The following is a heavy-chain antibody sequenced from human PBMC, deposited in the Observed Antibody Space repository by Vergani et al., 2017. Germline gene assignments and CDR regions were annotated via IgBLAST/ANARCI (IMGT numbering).Heavy chain of an antibody. CDR1: GYTFTSYY. Sequence: QVPLVQSGAEVKKPGASVKVSCKASGYTFTSYYMHWVRQAPGQGLEWMGIINPSGGSTSYAQKFQGRVTMTRDTSTSTVYMELSSLRSEDTAVYYCAREPFTDSSGHAAFDIWGQGTMVTVSS. D-gene: IGHD3-22*01. J-gene: IGHJ3*02. V-gene: IGHV1-46*01. CDR2: INPSGGST. CDR3: AREPFTDSSGHAAFDI.